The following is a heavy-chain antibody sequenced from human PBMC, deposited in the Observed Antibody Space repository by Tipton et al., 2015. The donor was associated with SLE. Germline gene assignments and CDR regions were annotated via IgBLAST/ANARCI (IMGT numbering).Heavy chain of an antibody. CDR1: GGSISSSSYY. J-gene: IGHJ4*02. CDR2: IYTGGRT. Sequence: TLSLTCTVSGGSISSSSYYWGWIRQPPGKGPEWIGRIYTGGRTIHNPSLNSRVTMSLDTSKSQFSLKLTSVTAADTAVYYCARDWGGEALDFWGQGTLVTVSS. V-gene: IGHV4-61*02. CDR3: ARDWGGEALDF. D-gene: IGHD2-21*01.